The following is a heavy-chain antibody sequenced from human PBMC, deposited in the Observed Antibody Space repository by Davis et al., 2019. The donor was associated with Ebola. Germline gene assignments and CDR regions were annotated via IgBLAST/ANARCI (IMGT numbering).Heavy chain of an antibody. CDR1: GGSFSGYY. J-gene: IGHJ5*02. V-gene: IGHV4-34*01. D-gene: IGHD4-17*01. CDR3: ARGGSIDDYGDPGWFDP. Sequence: PSETLSLTCAVYGGSFSGYYWSWIRQPPGKGLEWIGEINHSGSTNYNPSLKSRVTISVDTSKNQFSLKLSSVTAADTAVYYCARGGSIDDYGDPGWFDPWGQGTLVTVSS. CDR2: INHSGST.